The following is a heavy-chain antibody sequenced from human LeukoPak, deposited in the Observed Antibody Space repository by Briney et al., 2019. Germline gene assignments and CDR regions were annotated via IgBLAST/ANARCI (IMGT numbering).Heavy chain of an antibody. V-gene: IGHV5-51*01. J-gene: IGHJ3*01. D-gene: IGHD3-22*01. Sequence: GESLKISCKGSGYSFTNYWIGWVRQMPGKGLEWMGIIYPGDSTTKYSPSFEGQVLISVDKSISTAYLHWGGLKASDTAMYCCARRGYSPSDVVDVWGQGTMVTVS. CDR1: GYSFTNYW. CDR3: ARRGYSPSDVVDV. CDR2: IYPGDSTT.